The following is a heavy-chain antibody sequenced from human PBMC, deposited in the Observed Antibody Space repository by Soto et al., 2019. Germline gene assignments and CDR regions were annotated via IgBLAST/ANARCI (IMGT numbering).Heavy chain of an antibody. Sequence: TGGALRLSCAASGFSFSRYWKSWGRQPPGKGLVWVSSINSDGSSTSYADSVKGRFTISRDNAKNTLYLQMNSLRAEETAVYYCARDQQWNYGMDVWGQGTTVTVSS. V-gene: IGHV3-74*01. J-gene: IGHJ6*02. CDR2: INSDGSST. CDR3: ARDQQWNYGMDV. CDR1: GFSFSRYW. D-gene: IGHD6-19*01.